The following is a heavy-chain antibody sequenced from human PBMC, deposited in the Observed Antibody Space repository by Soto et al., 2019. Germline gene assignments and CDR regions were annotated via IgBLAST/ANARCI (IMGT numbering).Heavy chain of an antibody. Sequence: SQTLCPRCTGSDGSLSSGRRHLGWIRQPPGKGLEWIASIKYSGTTFYNPSLKSRVTLSVDTSKNQFALKLSSVTAAETAVYYCARHGITGSYYDAFDIWGQGTMVT. CDR3: ARHGITGSYYDAFDI. V-gene: IGHV4-39*01. CDR2: IKYSGTT. D-gene: IGHD1-26*01. CDR1: DGSLSSGRRH. J-gene: IGHJ3*02.